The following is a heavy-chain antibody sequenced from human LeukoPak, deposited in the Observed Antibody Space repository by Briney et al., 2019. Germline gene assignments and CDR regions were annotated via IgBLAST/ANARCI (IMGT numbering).Heavy chain of an antibody. Sequence: GGSLRLSCAASGFTFSSYWMHWVRQAPGKGLVWVSRINSDGSSTSYADSVKGRFTISRDNAKNTLYLQMNSLRAEDTAVYYCARPGIAVAGTSGLAYYYYMDVWGKGTTVTVSS. CDR2: INSDGSST. CDR1: GFTFSSYW. V-gene: IGHV3-74*01. CDR3: ARPGIAVAGTSGLAYYYYMDV. D-gene: IGHD6-19*01. J-gene: IGHJ6*03.